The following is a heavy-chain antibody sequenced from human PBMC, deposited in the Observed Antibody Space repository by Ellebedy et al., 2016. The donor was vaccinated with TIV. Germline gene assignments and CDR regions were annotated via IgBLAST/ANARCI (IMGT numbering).Heavy chain of an antibody. J-gene: IGHJ6*02. D-gene: IGHD5-18*01. Sequence: GGSLRLSXAASGFTFSSYAMHWVRQAPGKGLEWVAVISYDGSNKYYADSVKGRFTISRDNSKNTLYLQMNSLRAEDTAVYYCARDPVDTAMVTYYYYGMDVWGQGTTVTVSS. CDR1: GFTFSSYA. CDR3: ARDPVDTAMVTYYYYGMDV. CDR2: ISYDGSNK. V-gene: IGHV3-30*14.